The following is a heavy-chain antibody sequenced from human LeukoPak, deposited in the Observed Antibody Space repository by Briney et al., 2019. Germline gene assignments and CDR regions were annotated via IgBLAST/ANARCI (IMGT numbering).Heavy chain of an antibody. Sequence: PGGSLRLSCAASGFTFSSYWMHWVRQVPGKGLVWVSSINSDGSSTSYADSVKGRFTISRDNAKNTLHLQMNSLRAEDTAVYYCARDLLRRRGYNWFDPWGQGTLVTVSS. D-gene: IGHD2-15*01. CDR2: INSDGSST. J-gene: IGHJ5*02. CDR1: GFTFSSYW. CDR3: ARDLLRRRGYNWFDP. V-gene: IGHV3-74*01.